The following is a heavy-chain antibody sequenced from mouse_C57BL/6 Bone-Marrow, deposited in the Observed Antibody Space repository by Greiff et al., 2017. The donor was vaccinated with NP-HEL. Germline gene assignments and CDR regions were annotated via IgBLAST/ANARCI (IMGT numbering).Heavy chain of an antibody. D-gene: IGHD4-1*01. CDR1: GYSFTSYY. CDR3: ARWANWDDEYYFDY. J-gene: IGHJ2*01. Sequence: QVQLKQSGPELVKPGASVKISCKASGYSFTSYYIHWVKQRPGQGLEWIGWIYPGSGNTKYNEKFKGKATLTADTSSSTAYMQLSSLTSEDSAVYYCARWANWDDEYYFDYWGQGTTLTVSS. V-gene: IGHV1-66*01. CDR2: IYPGSGNT.